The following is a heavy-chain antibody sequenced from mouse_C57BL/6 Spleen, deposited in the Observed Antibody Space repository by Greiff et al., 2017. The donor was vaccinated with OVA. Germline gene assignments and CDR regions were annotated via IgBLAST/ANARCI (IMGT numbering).Heavy chain of an antibody. V-gene: IGHV6-3*01. CDR3: TRYYGSSFYYFDY. J-gene: IGHJ2*01. Sequence: EVKLMESGGGLVQPGGSMKLSCVASGFTFSNYRMNWVRQSPEKGLEWVAQIRLKSDNYATHYAESVKGRFTISRDDSKSSVYLQMNNLRAEDTGIYYCTRYYGSSFYYFDYWGQGTTLTVSS. CDR2: IRLKSDNYAT. D-gene: IGHD1-1*01. CDR1: GFTFSNYR.